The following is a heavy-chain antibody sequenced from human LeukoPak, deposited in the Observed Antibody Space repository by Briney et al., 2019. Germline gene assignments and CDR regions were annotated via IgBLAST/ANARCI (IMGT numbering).Heavy chain of an antibody. CDR1: GGSFSGYY. V-gene: IGHV4-34*01. D-gene: IGHD6-6*01. J-gene: IGHJ3*02. Sequence: PSETLSLTCAVYGGSFSGYYWSWIRQPPGKGLEWIGEINHSGSTNYNPSLKSRVTISVDTSKNQFSLKLSSVTAADTAVYYCARGVRAARPKGRGAFDIWGQGTMVTVSS. CDR2: INHSGST. CDR3: ARGVRAARPKGRGAFDI.